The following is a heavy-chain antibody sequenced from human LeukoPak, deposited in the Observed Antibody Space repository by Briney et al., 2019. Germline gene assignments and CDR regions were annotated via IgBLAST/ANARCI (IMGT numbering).Heavy chain of an antibody. CDR2: INSDGSST. D-gene: IGHD6-25*01. J-gene: IGHJ5*02. V-gene: IGHV3-74*01. CDR1: GFTFSSYW. CDR3: ARAPLHRSGGWFDP. Sequence: TGGSLRLSCAASGFTFSSYWMHWVRQAPGKGLVWVPRINSDGSSTSYADSVKGRFTISRDNAKNTLYLQMNSLRAEDTAVYYCARAPLHRSGGWFDPWGQGTLVTVSS.